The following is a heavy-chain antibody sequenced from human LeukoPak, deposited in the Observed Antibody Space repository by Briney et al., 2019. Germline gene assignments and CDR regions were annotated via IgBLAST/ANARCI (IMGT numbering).Heavy chain of an antibody. D-gene: IGHD6-19*01. CDR1: GYTFTGYY. Sequence: ASVKVSCKASGYTFTGYYMHWVRQAPGQGFEWMGWINPNSGGTNYAQKFQGRVTMTRDTSISTAYMELSRLRSDDTAVYYCARALTYFAVAGSSGDYWGQGTLVTVSS. CDR3: ARALTYFAVAGSSGDY. J-gene: IGHJ4*02. V-gene: IGHV1-2*02. CDR2: INPNSGGT.